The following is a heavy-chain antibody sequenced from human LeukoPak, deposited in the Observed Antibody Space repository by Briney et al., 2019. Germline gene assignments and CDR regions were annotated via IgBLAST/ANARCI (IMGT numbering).Heavy chain of an antibody. J-gene: IGHJ4*02. V-gene: IGHV4-59*01. D-gene: IGHD1-26*01. CDR2: ISDGGST. CDR3: ARYVGTTNLFDY. Sequence: SETLSLTCTVSGGSFSSYYWSWIRQPPGKGREWIGYISDGGSTSYSFSLKSRVTISVDTSKNQFSLKLSSVTAADTAVYYCARYVGTTNLFDYWGLGTLVTVSS. CDR1: GGSFSSYY.